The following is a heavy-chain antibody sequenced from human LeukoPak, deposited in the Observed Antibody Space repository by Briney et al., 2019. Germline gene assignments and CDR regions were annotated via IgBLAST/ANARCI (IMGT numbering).Heavy chain of an antibody. CDR2: ISGSAGGT. V-gene: IGHV3-23*01. CDR3: AKGAGYSGHDLSSYFDY. CDR1: EFTFSSYA. Sequence: GGSLRLSCAASEFTFSSYAMSWVRQAPGKRLEWVSAISGSAGGTYYADSVKGRFTISRDNSKNTLYLLMHSLRAEDTAVYYCAKGAGYSGHDLSSYFDYWGQGILVTVSS. J-gene: IGHJ4*02. D-gene: IGHD5-12*01.